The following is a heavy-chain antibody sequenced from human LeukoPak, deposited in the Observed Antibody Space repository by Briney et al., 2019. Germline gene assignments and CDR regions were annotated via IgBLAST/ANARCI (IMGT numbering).Heavy chain of an antibody. CDR2: INPSGGST. Sequence: ASVKVSCKASGYTFTNYYMHWVRQAPGQGLEWMGIINPSGGSTSYAQKLQGRVTMTRDTSTTTVYMELGSLRSEDTAVYYCARFSYGGGGYFDYWGQGTLVTVSS. D-gene: IGHD5-18*01. V-gene: IGHV1-46*04. CDR3: ARFSYGGGGYFDY. J-gene: IGHJ4*02. CDR1: GYTFTNYY.